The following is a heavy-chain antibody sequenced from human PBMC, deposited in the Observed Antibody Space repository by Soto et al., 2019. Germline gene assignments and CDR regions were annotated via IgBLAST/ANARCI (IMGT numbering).Heavy chain of an antibody. D-gene: IGHD3-16*02. CDR3: ARHRYTNTWPYLYFDL. CDR2: LFYSGAT. Sequence: SETLSLTCTVSSGSVKNSTSYWGWIRQPPGKGLQWIASLFYSGATYYNPSLKSRLTISVDTSKNHLSLKLTSLTAADTAVYYCARHRYTNTWPYLYFDLWGRGTMVTVYS. V-gene: IGHV4-39*01. CDR1: SGSVKNSTSY. J-gene: IGHJ2*01.